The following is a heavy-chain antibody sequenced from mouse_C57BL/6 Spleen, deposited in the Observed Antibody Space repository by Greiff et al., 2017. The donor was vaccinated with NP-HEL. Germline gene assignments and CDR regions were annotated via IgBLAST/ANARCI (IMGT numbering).Heavy chain of an antibody. D-gene: IGHD4-1*01. V-gene: IGHV2-6*01. CDR1: GFSLTSYG. CDR2: IWGVGST. J-gene: IGHJ3*01. Sequence: VQLQQSGPGLVAPSQSLSITCTVSGFSLTSYGVDWVRQSPGKGLEWLGVIWGVGSTNYNSALKSRLSISKDNSKSQVFLKMNSLQTDDTAMYYCASDRLGLAYWGQGTLVTVSA. CDR3: ASDRLGLAY.